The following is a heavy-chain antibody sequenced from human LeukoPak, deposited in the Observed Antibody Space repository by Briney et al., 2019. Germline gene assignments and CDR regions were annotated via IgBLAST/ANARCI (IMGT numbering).Heavy chain of an antibody. J-gene: IGHJ5*02. D-gene: IGHD2-21*01. V-gene: IGHV4-61*08. CDR3: ARVWSANPSENWFDP. CDR1: GGSISSGGYS. CDR2: VYYSGST. Sequence: SETLPLTCAVSGGSISSGGYSWSWIRQPPGKGLEWIGYVYYSGSTNYNPSLKSRVTMSVDTSKNQFSLKLSSVTAADTAVYYCARVWSANPSENWFDPWGQGTLVTVSS.